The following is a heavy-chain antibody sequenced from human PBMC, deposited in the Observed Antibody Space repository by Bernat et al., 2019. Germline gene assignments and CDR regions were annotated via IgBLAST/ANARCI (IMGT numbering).Heavy chain of an antibody. V-gene: IGHV7-4-1*01. D-gene: IGHD3-3*01. Sequence: QVQLVQSGSELKKPGASVKVSCKASGYTFTSYAMNWVRQAPGQGLEWMGWINTNTGNPTYAQGFTGRFVFSLDTSVSTAYLQIRSLKAEDTAVYYCVRDSDYDFWSGYQARKYFQHWGQGTLVTVSS. CDR1: GYTFTSYA. CDR2: INTNTGNP. CDR3: VRDSDYDFWSGYQARKYFQH. J-gene: IGHJ1*01.